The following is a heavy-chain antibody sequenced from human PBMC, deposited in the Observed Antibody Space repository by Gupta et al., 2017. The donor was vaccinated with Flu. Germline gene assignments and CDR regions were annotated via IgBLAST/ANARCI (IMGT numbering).Heavy chain of an antibody. D-gene: IGHD6-13*01. CDR3: AREPGIAAAGNYYYYGMDV. J-gene: IGHJ6*02. CDR1: GYTFTSYG. CDR2: ISAYNGNT. Sequence: QVQLVQSGAEVKKPGASVKVSCKSSGYTFTSYGISWVRQAPGQGLEWMGWISAYNGNTNYAQKLQGRVTMTTDTSTRTAYMELRSLRSDETAVYYGAREPGIAAAGNYYYYGMDVWGQGTTVTVSS. V-gene: IGHV1-18*01.